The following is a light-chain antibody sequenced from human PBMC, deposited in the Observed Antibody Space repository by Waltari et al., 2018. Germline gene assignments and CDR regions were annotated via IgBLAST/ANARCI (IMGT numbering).Light chain of an antibody. CDR3: MGALQTAT. Sequence: EIVMTQSPLSLSVTPVAPASIPCRSSQTLLQSNGSNYLAWYVQKPGQSPQVLIYLGSDRASGVPDRFSSSGSSTDFTLKISRVEAEDVGIYYCMGALQTATFGPGTRLDIK. J-gene: IGKJ5*01. CDR1: QTLLQSNGSNY. CDR2: LGS. V-gene: IGKV2-28*01.